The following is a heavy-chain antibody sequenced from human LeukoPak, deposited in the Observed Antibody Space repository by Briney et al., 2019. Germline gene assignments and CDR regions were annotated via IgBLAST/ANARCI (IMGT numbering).Heavy chain of an antibody. CDR2: IYYSGST. D-gene: IGHD5-18*01. J-gene: IGHJ4*02. CDR1: GGSISSSSYY. Sequence: SETLSLTCTVSGGSISSSSYYWGWISQPPGKGLEWIGSIYYSGSTYYNPSLKSRVTISVDTSKNQFSLKLSSVTAADTAVYYCARRGAMVTVDYWGQGTLVTVSS. V-gene: IGHV4-39*07. CDR3: ARRGAMVTVDY.